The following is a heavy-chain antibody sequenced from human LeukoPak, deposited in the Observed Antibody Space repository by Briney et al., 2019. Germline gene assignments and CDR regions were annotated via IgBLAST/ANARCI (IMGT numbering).Heavy chain of an antibody. CDR1: GFTFTSSA. V-gene: IGHV1-58*01. D-gene: IGHD3-22*01. J-gene: IGHJ4*02. CDR2: IVVGSGNT. Sequence: VPSVNFSCKASGFTFTSSAVQWVRQARGQRLEWIGWIVVGSGNTNYAQKFQERVTITRDMSTSTAYMELSSLRSEDTAVYYCAASPDYYDSSGYSYYFDYWGEGTLVTVSS. CDR3: AASPDYYDSSGYSYYFDY.